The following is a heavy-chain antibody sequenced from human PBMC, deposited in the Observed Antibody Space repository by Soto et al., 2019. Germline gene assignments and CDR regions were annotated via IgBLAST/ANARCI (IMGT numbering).Heavy chain of an antibody. J-gene: IGHJ4*02. CDR3: ARQSSGWMDFDY. D-gene: IGHD6-19*01. V-gene: IGHV4-39*01. Sequence: SETLSLTCTVSGGSISSSSYYWGWIRQPPGKGLEWIGSIYYSGSTYYNPSLKSRVTISVDTSKNQFSLKLSSVTAADTAVYYCARQSSGWMDFDYCGQGTLVTVST. CDR2: IYYSGST. CDR1: GGSISSSSYY.